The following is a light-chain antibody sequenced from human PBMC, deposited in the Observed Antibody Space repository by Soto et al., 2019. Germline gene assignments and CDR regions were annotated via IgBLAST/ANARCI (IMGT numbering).Light chain of an antibody. CDR2: GAS. CDR3: QQYNSWPPWT. Sequence: TLSVSPGERATLSCRASESVNSSLAWYQQKPGQAPRLLINGASTRATDIPARFSGSGSATEFTLTISSLQSEDFAVYYCQQYNSWPPWTFGQGTKVDIK. J-gene: IGKJ1*01. V-gene: IGKV3-15*01. CDR1: ESVNSS.